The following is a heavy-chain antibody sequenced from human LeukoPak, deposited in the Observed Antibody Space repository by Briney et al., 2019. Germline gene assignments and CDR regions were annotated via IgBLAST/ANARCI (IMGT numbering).Heavy chain of an antibody. Sequence: SETLSLTCAVSGVPFDDYYWAWVRQTPGKGLEWIGEINHSGYTNDSPSLKSRVTLSIDTSRKQFSLNLRSVTVADAGIYYCTRMTTGHDYWGQGTLVTVSS. CDR2: INHSGYT. CDR1: GVPFDDYY. CDR3: TRMTTGHDY. D-gene: IGHD4-17*01. V-gene: IGHV4-34*01. J-gene: IGHJ4*02.